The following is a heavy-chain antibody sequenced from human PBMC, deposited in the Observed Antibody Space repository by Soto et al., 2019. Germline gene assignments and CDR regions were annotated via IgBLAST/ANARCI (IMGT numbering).Heavy chain of an antibody. Sequence: QLHLVHSGAVVKKPGASVTVSCSASGYPVTAYYMHWVRQAPGRGLEWMGGINPGTGAAKYTQTFQGRATMTRDTSTITVFMELSGLTSEDTAVFYCARGGGVGVAGSAAFDMWGQGTLVTVSS. J-gene: IGHJ3*02. V-gene: IGHV1-2*02. D-gene: IGHD3-3*01. CDR3: ARGGGVGVAGSAAFDM. CDR1: GYPVTAYY. CDR2: INPGTGAA.